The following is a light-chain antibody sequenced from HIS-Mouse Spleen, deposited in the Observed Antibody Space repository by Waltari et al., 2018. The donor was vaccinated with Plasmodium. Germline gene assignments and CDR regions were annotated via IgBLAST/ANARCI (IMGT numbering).Light chain of an antibody. V-gene: IGKV1-5*03. CDR1: QSISSG. CDR3: QQYNSYWT. J-gene: IGKJ1*01. CDR2: KAS. Sequence: DIQMTQSPSTLSASVGDRVTITCRASQSISSGLAWYPQKPGKAPKLLSYKASSLESGVPSRFSGSGSGTEFTLTISSLQPDDFATYYCQQYNSYWTFGQGTKVEIK.